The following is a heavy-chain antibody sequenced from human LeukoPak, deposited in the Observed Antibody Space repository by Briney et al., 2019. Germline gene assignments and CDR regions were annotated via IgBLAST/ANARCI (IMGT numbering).Heavy chain of an antibody. CDR2: IWGDENHK. V-gene: IGHV3-33*08. J-gene: IGHJ4*02. CDR1: GFTFSIYA. Sequence: GGSLRLSCAASGFTFSIYAIHWVRQAPGKGLEWVAVIWGDENHKYYGDSVRGRFTISRDNAKNTLYLQMDSLRVEDTAVYYCARDVGSAPFDYWGQGTLVTVSS. CDR3: ARDVGSAPFDY. D-gene: IGHD6-25*01.